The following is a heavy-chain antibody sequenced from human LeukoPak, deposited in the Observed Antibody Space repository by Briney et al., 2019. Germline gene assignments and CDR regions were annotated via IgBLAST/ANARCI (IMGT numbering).Heavy chain of an antibody. Sequence: SETLSLTCTVSGDSISSSGYYWGWIRQPPGKGLEWIGSIYYSGNTSYNPSLKSRVTISVHTSENQFSLKLTSVTATDTAVYYCAGHEITVVTPFDCWGQGTLVTVSS. V-gene: IGHV4-39*01. CDR3: AGHEITVVTPFDC. J-gene: IGHJ4*02. CDR1: GDSISSSGYY. CDR2: IYYSGNT. D-gene: IGHD4-23*01.